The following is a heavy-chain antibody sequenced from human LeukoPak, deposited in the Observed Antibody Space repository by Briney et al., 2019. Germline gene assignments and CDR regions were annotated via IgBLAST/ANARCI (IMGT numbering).Heavy chain of an antibody. Sequence: GGSLRLSCAASGFTFSSYAMSWVRQAPGKGLEWVSAISGSGGSTYYADSVKGRFTISRDNSKNTLYLQMNSLRAEDTAVYYCAKDRNPLYYYDSSGYQDFDYLGQGTLVTVSS. D-gene: IGHD3-22*01. CDR1: GFTFSSYA. V-gene: IGHV3-23*01. CDR3: AKDRNPLYYYDSSGYQDFDY. J-gene: IGHJ4*02. CDR2: ISGSGGST.